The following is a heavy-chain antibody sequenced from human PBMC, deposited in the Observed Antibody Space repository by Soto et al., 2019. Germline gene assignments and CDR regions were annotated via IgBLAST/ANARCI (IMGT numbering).Heavy chain of an antibody. Sequence: SETLSLTCTVSGGSISSGDYYWSWIRQPPGEGLEWIGYIYYSGSTYYNPSLKSRVTISVDTSKNQFSLKLSSVTAADTAVYYCARARSSSRFYYGMDVWGQGTTVTVSS. CDR3: ARARSSSRFYYGMDV. CDR2: IYYSGST. D-gene: IGHD6-13*01. CDR1: GGSISSGDYY. V-gene: IGHV4-30-4*01. J-gene: IGHJ6*02.